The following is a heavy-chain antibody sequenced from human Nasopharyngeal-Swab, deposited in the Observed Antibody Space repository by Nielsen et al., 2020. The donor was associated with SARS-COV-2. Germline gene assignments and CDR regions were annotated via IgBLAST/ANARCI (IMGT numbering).Heavy chain of an antibody. CDR2: FDPEDGET. CDR1: GYTLTELS. V-gene: IGHV1-24*01. Sequence: ASVKVSCKVSGYTLTELSMHWVRQAPGKGLEWVGGFDPEDGETIYAQKFQGRVTMTEDTSTDTAYMELSSLTSEDKAVYYCARWAGSANTQFWSGPFDYWGQGTLVTVSS. CDR3: ARWAGSANTQFWSGPFDY. J-gene: IGHJ4*02. D-gene: IGHD5-24*01.